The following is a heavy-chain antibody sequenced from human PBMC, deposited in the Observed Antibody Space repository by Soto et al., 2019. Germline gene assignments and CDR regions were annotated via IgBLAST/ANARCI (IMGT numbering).Heavy chain of an antibody. V-gene: IGHV3-30*18. CDR1: GFTFSDYD. Sequence: QVQLVESGGGVVQPGRSLRLSCAASGFTFSDYDMHWVRQAPGKGLEWVAVISYDGSNRYYADSVKGRFTVSRDNSRNTLDLQMSSLRPDDTAVYYCAKGRCISTSCRVSYGMDVWGQGTTVTVSS. J-gene: IGHJ6*02. CDR3: AKGRCISTSCRVSYGMDV. CDR2: ISYDGSNR. D-gene: IGHD2-2*01.